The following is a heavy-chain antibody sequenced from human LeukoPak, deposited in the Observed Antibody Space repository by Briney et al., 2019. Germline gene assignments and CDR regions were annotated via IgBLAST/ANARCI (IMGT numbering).Heavy chain of an antibody. CDR3: ARGHSESSLSFFDF. Sequence: ASVKVSCKASGYTFTTYGFNWVRRAPGQGLEWMGWISAYNGDTQYAQKLQGRVTMTTDTSTRTAYLELRSLSSDDTAVYYCARGHSESSLSFFDFWGQGTLVTVSS. V-gene: IGHV1-18*01. D-gene: IGHD1-26*01. CDR2: ISAYNGDT. CDR1: GYTFTTYG. J-gene: IGHJ4*02.